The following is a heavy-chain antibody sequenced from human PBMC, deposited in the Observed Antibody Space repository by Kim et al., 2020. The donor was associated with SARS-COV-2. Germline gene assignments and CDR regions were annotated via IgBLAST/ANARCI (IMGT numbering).Heavy chain of an antibody. CDR2: T. CDR3: AKRLVSGTFDY. J-gene: IGHJ4*02. D-gene: IGHD1-20*01. V-gene: IGHV3-23*01. Sequence: TYYADSVKVRFTIYRDKSKNTLYLQMNSLRAEDTAIYYCAKRLVSGTFDYWGQGTLVTVSS.